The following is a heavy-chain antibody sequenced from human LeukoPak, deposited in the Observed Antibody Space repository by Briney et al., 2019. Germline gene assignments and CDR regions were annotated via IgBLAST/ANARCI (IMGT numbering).Heavy chain of an antibody. V-gene: IGHV4-61*02. CDR2: IYTSGST. Sequence: SETLSLTCTVSGGSISSGSYYWSWIRQPAGKGLEWIGRIYTSGSTNYNPSLKSRVTISVDTSKNQFSLKLSSVTAADTAVYYCARQSIAVTAPLDYWGQGTLVTVSS. D-gene: IGHD6-6*01. CDR3: ARQSIAVTAPLDY. J-gene: IGHJ4*02. CDR1: GGSISSGSYY.